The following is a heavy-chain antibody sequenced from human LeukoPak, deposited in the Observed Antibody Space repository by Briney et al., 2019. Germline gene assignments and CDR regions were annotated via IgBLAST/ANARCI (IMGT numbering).Heavy chain of an antibody. CDR1: GYTFTSYD. J-gene: IGHJ6*02. D-gene: IGHD2-2*01. Sequence: GASVKVSCKASGYTFTSYDINWVRQATGQGLEWMGWMNPNSGNTGYAQKFQGRVTMTRNTSISTAYMELSSLRSEDTAVYYCARVGWEYQLLVAYYYYGMDVWGQGTTVTVSS. CDR2: MNPNSGNT. CDR3: ARVGWEYQLLVAYYYYGMDV. V-gene: IGHV1-8*01.